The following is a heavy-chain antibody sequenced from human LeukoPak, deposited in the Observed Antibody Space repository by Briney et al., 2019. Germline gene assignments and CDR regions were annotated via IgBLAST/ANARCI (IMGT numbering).Heavy chain of an antibody. V-gene: IGHV3-23*01. CDR1: GFTFSSYA. CDR2: ISGSGGST. D-gene: IGHD6-13*01. J-gene: IGHJ4*02. CDR3: AKDPSIAAAAYYFDY. Sequence: GGSLRLSCAASGFTFSSYAMSWVRQAPGKGLEWVSAISGSGGSTYYADSVKGRSTISRDNSKNTLYLQMNSLRAEDTAVYYCAKDPSIAAAAYYFDYWGQGTLVTVSS.